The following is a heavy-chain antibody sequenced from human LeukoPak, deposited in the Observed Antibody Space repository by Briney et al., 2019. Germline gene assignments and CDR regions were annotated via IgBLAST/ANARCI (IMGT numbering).Heavy chain of an antibody. V-gene: IGHV3-15*01. Sequence: KSGGSLRLSCAASGFTFSNAWMSWVRQAPGKGLEWVGRIKSKTDGGTTDYAAPVKGRFTTSRDDSKNTLYLQMNSLKTEDTAVYYCTTALTMVVTGTFWGQGTLVTVSS. CDR1: GFTFSNAW. CDR2: IKSKTDGGTT. D-gene: IGHD4-23*01. CDR3: TTALTMVVTGTF. J-gene: IGHJ4*02.